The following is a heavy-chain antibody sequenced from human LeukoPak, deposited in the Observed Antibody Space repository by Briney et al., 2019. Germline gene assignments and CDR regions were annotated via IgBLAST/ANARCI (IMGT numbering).Heavy chain of an antibody. Sequence: PGRSLRLSCTASGFIFGDYGLSWVRQAPGKGLEWVGFIRSKAYGGTTEYAASVKGRFTISRDDSKSIAYLQMNSLKTEGTAVYYCTRIYGSGSYLCDYWGQGTLVIVSS. J-gene: IGHJ4*02. CDR2: IRSKAYGGTT. CDR1: GFIFGDYG. CDR3: TRIYGSGSYLCDY. V-gene: IGHV3-49*04. D-gene: IGHD3-10*01.